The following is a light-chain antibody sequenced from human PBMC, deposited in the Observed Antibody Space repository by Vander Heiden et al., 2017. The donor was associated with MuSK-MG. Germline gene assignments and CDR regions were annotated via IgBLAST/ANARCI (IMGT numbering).Light chain of an antibody. CDR1: SSDVGGYNY. CDR2: EVS. CDR3: SSYTSSSTLV. J-gene: IGLJ3*02. V-gene: IGLV2-14*01. Sequence: QSALTQPASVSGSPGQSITISCTGTSSDVGGYNYVSWYQQQPGKAPKVMIYEVSNRPSGVSNRFSGSKSGNTASLTISGLQEEDEADYYCSSYTSSSTLVFGGGTKLTVL.